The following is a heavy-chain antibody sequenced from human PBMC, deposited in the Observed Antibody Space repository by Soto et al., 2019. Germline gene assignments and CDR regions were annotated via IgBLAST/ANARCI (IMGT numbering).Heavy chain of an antibody. J-gene: IGHJ6*02. CDR2: IKTKTDGGTT. V-gene: IGHV3-15*01. CDR1: GLTFSTAY. Sequence: VGSLRLSCEASGLTFSTAYMSWVRQAPGKGLEWAGRIKTKTDGGTTDYAAPVKGRFTISRDDSKNTLYLQMNSLKTEDTAVYYCTTGIYYYYGMDVWGQGTTVTVSS. CDR3: TTGIYYYYGMDV.